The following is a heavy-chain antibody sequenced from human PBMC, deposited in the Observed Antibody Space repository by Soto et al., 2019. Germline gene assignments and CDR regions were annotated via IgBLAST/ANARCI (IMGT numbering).Heavy chain of an antibody. Sequence: ASVKVSCKASGYTCTIYGISWVRQAPGQGLEWMGWISAYNGNTNYAQKLQGRVTMTTDTSTSTAYMELRSLRSDDTAVYYCARGDGSYRHDYYYYGMDVWGQGTTVTVS. V-gene: IGHV1-18*01. D-gene: IGHD1-26*01. CDR2: ISAYNGNT. CDR3: ARGDGSYRHDYYYYGMDV. CDR1: GYTCTIYG. J-gene: IGHJ6*02.